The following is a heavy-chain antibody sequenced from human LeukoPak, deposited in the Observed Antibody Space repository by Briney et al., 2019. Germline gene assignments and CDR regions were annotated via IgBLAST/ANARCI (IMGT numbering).Heavy chain of an antibody. V-gene: IGHV3-9*01. J-gene: IGHJ3*01. CDR3: AKDRGGSSELGDAFDV. Sequence: GGSLRLSCAASGFTFDEYAKHWVRQAPGRGLEWVSGISYSSGSIWYVDSAKGRFTISRDNAKNSLSLQMNSLRVEDTSLYYCAKDRGGSSELGDAFDVWGQGTMVRVSS. CDR1: GFTFDEYA. CDR2: ISYSSGSI. D-gene: IGHD1-26*01.